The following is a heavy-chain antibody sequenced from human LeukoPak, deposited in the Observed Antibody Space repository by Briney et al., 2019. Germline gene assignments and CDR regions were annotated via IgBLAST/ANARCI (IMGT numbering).Heavy chain of an antibody. D-gene: IGHD3-22*01. Sequence: GGSLRLSCAASGFTFRSYGMNWVRQGPGKGLEWVSSISSLSSYIDYADSVRGRFAISRDNAKNSLYLQMNSLRAEDTAVYYCARVTSYYYNTSGDYYFDYWGQGTLVTVSS. J-gene: IGHJ4*02. CDR2: ISSLSSYI. CDR3: ARVTSYYYNTSGDYYFDY. CDR1: GFTFRSYG. V-gene: IGHV3-21*01.